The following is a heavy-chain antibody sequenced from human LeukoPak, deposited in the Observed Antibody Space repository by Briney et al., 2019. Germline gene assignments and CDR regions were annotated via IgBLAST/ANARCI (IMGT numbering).Heavy chain of an antibody. CDR2: ISYDGSNK. J-gene: IGHJ4*02. CDR1: GFTFSSYA. CDR3: ARALDRYCTNGVCYRLDY. D-gene: IGHD2-8*01. V-gene: IGHV3-30-3*01. Sequence: GRSLRLSCAASGFTFSSYAMHWVRQAPGKGLEWVAVISYDGSNKYYADSVKGRFTISRDNSENTLYLQMNSLRAEDTAVYYCARALDRYCTNGVCYRLDYWGQGTLVTVSS.